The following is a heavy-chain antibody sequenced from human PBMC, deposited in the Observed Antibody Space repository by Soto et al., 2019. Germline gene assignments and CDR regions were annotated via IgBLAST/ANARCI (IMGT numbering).Heavy chain of an antibody. CDR1: GYTFTIYY. D-gene: IGHD6-19*01. Sequence: ASVKVSCKASGYTFTIYYMHWVRQAPGQGLEWMGIINPSGGSTSYAQKFQGRVTMTRDTSTSTVYMELSSLRSGDTAVYYCARDTSGGFYYFDYWCQGTLVTVSS. CDR3: ARDTSGGFYYFDY. J-gene: IGHJ4*02. V-gene: IGHV1-46*01. CDR2: INPSGGST.